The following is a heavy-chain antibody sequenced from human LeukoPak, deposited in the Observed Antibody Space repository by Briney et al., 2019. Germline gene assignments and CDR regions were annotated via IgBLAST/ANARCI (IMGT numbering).Heavy chain of an antibody. J-gene: IGHJ1*01. D-gene: IGHD3-16*02. CDR3: AREGDSRWGELSP. CDR1: GFTFSTHA. Sequence: GGSLRLSCAASGFTFSTHAIHWVRQAPGKGLEWVAVIWYDGSEQYYADSVKGRFIISRDNSKSTSDLQMNSLRAEDTAVYYCAREGDSRWGELSPWGQGTLVTVSA. CDR2: IWYDGSEQ. V-gene: IGHV3-33*01.